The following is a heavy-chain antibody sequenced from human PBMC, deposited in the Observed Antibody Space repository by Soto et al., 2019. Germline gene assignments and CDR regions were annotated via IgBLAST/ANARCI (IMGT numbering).Heavy chain of an antibody. V-gene: IGHV1-3*01. CDR2: INAGNGNT. Sequence: ASEKVSCTSAGSTFTSYAMHWVSQAKEQMLEWMGWINAGNGNTKYSQKFQGRVTITRDTSASTAYMELSSLRSEDTAVYYCVRGGCSGGSCRTYYYYYVMDGWGQGPSVT. CDR1: GSTFTSYA. D-gene: IGHD2-15*01. J-gene: IGHJ6*02. CDR3: VRGGCSGGSCRTYYYYYVMDG.